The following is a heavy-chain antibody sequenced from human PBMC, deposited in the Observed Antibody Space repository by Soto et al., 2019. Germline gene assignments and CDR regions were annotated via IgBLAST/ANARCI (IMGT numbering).Heavy chain of an antibody. V-gene: IGHV3-48*03. CDR1: GFDFSRYE. Sequence: PGGSLRVSCAASGFDFSRYEMHWVRQAPGKGLEWVSYISSSGSKVNYADSVQGRFTISRDNAKNSLYLHMNSRRGDDTAAYYCARRYSKYLPLDNWGQGTLVTVSS. J-gene: IGHJ4*02. CDR3: ARRYSKYLPLDN. D-gene: IGHD4-4*01. CDR2: ISSSGSKV.